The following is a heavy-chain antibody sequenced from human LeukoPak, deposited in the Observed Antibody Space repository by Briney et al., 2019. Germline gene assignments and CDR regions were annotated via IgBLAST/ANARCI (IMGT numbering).Heavy chain of an antibody. CDR1: GFTFGDYA. J-gene: IGHJ5*02. CDR2: IRSKAYGGTT. D-gene: IGHD2-2*01. V-gene: IGHV3-49*04. Sequence: GGSLRPSCTASGFTFGDYAMSWVRQAPGKGLEWVGFIRSKAYGGTTEYAASVKGRFTISRDDSKSIAYLQMNSLKTEDTAVYYCTRDHYCSSTSCQNWFDPWGQGTLVTVSS. CDR3: TRDHYCSSTSCQNWFDP.